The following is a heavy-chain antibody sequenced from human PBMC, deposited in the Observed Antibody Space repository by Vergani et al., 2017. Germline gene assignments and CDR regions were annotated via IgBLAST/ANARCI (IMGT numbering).Heavy chain of an antibody. Sequence: EVHLVESGGGLVQPGRSLRLSCSGSGFTLGDYAMTWVRQAPGKGLEWVAFIWSKPYGGTTEYAASVKGRFTISRDNSKNTLFLQMNSLRPEDTAVYYCARDTVTGSRYCDYWGQGTLVTVSS. V-gene: IGHV3-49*04. CDR2: IWSKPYGGTT. CDR3: ARDTVTGSRYCDY. CDR1: GFTLGDYA. J-gene: IGHJ4*02. D-gene: IGHD6-19*01.